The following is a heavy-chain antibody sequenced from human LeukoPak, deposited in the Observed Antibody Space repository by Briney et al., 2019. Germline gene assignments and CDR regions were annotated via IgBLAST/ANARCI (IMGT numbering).Heavy chain of an antibody. CDR2: ISASGGST. J-gene: IGHJ6*03. CDR1: GFTFSSYA. CDR3: ARDPYSGSYGDSYYYYMDV. V-gene: IGHV3-23*01. Sequence: GGSLRLSCAASGFTFSSYAMSWVRQAPGQGLEWVSGISASGGSTNYADSVKGRFTISRDNAKNSLYLQMNSLRAEDTAVYYCARDPYSGSYGDSYYYYMDVWGKGTTVTISS. D-gene: IGHD1-26*01.